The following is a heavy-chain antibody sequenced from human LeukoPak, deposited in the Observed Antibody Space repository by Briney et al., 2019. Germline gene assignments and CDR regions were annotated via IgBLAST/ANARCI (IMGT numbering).Heavy chain of an antibody. Sequence: GESLKISCQGSGYSFTSYWIGWVRQMPGKGLGWMGIIYPGDSDTRYSPSFQGQVTISADKSISTAYLQWSSLKASDTAMYYCARSRRYFDWLLSFDAFDIWGQGTMVTVSS. CDR1: GYSFTSYW. V-gene: IGHV5-51*01. CDR2: IYPGDSDT. J-gene: IGHJ3*02. CDR3: ARSRRYFDWLLSFDAFDI. D-gene: IGHD3-9*01.